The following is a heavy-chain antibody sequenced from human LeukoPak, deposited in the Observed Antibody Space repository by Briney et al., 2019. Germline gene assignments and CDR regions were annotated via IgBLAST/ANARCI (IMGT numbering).Heavy chain of an antibody. CDR1: GGSISSSSYY. V-gene: IGHV4-39*01. CDR2: IYYSGST. CDR3: ARLYYDSSGYYQICYFDY. J-gene: IGHJ4*02. Sequence: PSETLSLTCTVSGGSISSSSYYWGWIRQPPGKGLEWIGSIYYSGSTYYNQSLKSRVTISVDTSKNQFSLNLSSVTAADTAVYYCARLYYDSSGYYQICYFDYWGQGTLVTVSS. D-gene: IGHD3-22*01.